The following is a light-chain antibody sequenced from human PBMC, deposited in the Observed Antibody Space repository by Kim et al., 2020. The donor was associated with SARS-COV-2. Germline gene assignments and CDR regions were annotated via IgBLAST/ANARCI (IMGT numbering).Light chain of an antibody. V-gene: IGLV3-1*01. CDR1: TLVDKY. Sequence: SYELTQPPSVSVSPGQTASITCSGDTLVDKYVCWYQQRPGQSPVVVIYQDSKRPSGIPERFSGSNSGNTATLTISGTQAMDEADYYCQAWDSSTYVVFGGGTKLTVL. CDR3: QAWDSSTYVV. J-gene: IGLJ2*01. CDR2: QDS.